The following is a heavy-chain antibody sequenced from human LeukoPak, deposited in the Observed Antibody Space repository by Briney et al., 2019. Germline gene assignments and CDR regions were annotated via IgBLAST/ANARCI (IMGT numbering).Heavy chain of an antibody. CDR1: GFTFSNYT. CDR3: VKEISGFAVGDY. J-gene: IGHJ4*02. CDR2: INDSGDKT. D-gene: IGHD2-21*01. V-gene: IGHV3-23*01. Sequence: GGSLRLSCATSGFTFSNYTMTWVRQAPGKGLEWVSAINDSGDKTYYADSVKGRFTISRDNAENTLYLQMNSLRAGDTAVYYCVKEISGFAVGDYWGQGTLVAVSS.